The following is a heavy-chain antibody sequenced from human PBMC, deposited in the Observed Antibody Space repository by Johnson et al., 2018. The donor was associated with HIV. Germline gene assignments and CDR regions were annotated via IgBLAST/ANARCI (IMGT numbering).Heavy chain of an antibody. Sequence: VHLVESGGGLVKPGGSLRVSCAASGFIFSDAWMNWVRQAPGKGLEWVGRIKSKSDGGTTDYAALAKGRTTISRDDSKSTLYLQMNSLIAEDTAVYYCAREYYYESPEAFDIWGQGTMVTVSS. J-gene: IGHJ3*02. CDR3: AREYYYESPEAFDI. V-gene: IGHV3-15*01. D-gene: IGHD3-22*01. CDR1: GFIFSDAW. CDR2: IKSKSDGGTT.